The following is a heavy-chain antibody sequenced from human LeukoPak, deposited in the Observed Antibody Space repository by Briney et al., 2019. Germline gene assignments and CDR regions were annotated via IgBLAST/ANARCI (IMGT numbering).Heavy chain of an antibody. D-gene: IGHD4-23*01. Sequence: PGRSLRLSCAASGFTFSSYGMHWVRQAPGKGLEWVAVIWYDGSNKYYADSVKGRFTISRDNSKNTLYLQMNSLRAEDTAVYYCARPRRWYHYHPPDYWGQGTLVTASS. J-gene: IGHJ4*02. CDR3: ARPRRWYHYHPPDY. V-gene: IGHV3-33*01. CDR1: GFTFSSYG. CDR2: IWYDGSNK.